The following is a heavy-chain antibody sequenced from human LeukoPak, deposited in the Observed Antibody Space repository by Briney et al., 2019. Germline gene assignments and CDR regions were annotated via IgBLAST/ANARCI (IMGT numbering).Heavy chain of an antibody. D-gene: IGHD3-10*01. CDR3: AREGFDVLLWFRELLRSNWFDP. CDR1: GGTFSSYA. CDR2: IIPILGIA. J-gene: IGHJ5*02. V-gene: IGHV1-69*04. Sequence: SVKVSCKASGGTFSSYAISWVRQAPGQGLEWMGRIIPILGIANYAQKFQGRVTITADKSTSTAYMELSSLRSEDTAVYYCAREGFDVLLWFRELLRSNWFDPWGQGTLVTVSS.